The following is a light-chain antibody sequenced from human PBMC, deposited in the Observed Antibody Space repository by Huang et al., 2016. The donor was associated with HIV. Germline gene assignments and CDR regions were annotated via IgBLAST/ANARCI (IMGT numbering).Light chain of an antibody. Sequence: EIVLTQSPATLSLSPGERATLSCRASQRVGSCLAWYQQKPGPAPRLLIDDASYRATGIPARFSGSGSGTDFTLTISSLEPEDFAVYYCQQRTYSFTFGPGTKVD. CDR1: QRVGSC. CDR3: QQRTYSFT. V-gene: IGKV3-11*01. CDR2: DAS. J-gene: IGKJ3*01.